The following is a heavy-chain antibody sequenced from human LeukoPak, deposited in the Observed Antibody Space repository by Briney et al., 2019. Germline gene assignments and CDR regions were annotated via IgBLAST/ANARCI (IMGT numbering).Heavy chain of an antibody. CDR2: FDPEGGET. V-gene: IGHV1-24*01. D-gene: IGHD2-2*01. J-gene: IGHJ5*02. Sequence: ASVKVSCKVSGYTLTELSMHWVRQAPGKGLEWMGGFDPEGGETIYAQKFQGRVTMTEDTSTDTAYMELSSLRSEDTAVYYCASRVRDIVVVPAAMNWFDPWGQGTLVTVSS. CDR3: ASRVRDIVVVPAAMNWFDP. CDR1: GYTLTELS.